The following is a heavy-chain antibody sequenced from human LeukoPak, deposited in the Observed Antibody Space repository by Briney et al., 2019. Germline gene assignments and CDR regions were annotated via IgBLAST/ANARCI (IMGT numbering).Heavy chain of an antibody. J-gene: IGHJ6*03. D-gene: IGHD4-11*01. V-gene: IGHV3-7*01. CDR2: IKQDGSEK. CDR1: GFTFSSYW. CDR3: TRVEETATTAAIIRKYSYYYYYMDV. Sequence: GGSLRLPCAASGFTFSSYWMHWVRQAPGKGLEWVANIKQDGSEKHYVDSVKGRFTISRDNAKNSLYLQMSSLRAEDTAVYYCTRVEETATTAAIIRKYSYYYYYMDVWGKGNTVTVSS.